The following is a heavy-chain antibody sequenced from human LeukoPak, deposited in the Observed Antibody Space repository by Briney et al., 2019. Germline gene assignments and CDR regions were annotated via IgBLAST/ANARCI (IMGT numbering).Heavy chain of an antibody. D-gene: IGHD4-17*01. CDR1: GGTFSSYA. Sequence: ASVKVSCKASGGTFSSYAISWVRQAPGQGLEWMGGLIPIFGTANYAQKFQGRVTITADESTSTAYMELSSLRSEDTAVYYCARDPDGDYASGRYYYYYGMDVWGEGTTVTVSS. CDR2: LIPIFGTA. J-gene: IGHJ6*04. V-gene: IGHV1-69*13. CDR3: ARDPDGDYASGRYYYYYGMDV.